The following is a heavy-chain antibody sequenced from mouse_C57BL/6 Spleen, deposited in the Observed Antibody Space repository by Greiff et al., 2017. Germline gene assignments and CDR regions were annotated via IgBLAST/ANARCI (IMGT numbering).Heavy chain of an antibody. CDR2: IDPETGGT. D-gene: IGHD2-4*01. J-gene: IGHJ3*01. Sequence: VQLQQSGAELVRPGASVTLSCKASGYTFTDYEMHWVKQTPVHGLEWIGAIDPETGGTAYNQKFKGKAILTADKSSSTAYMELRSLTSEDSAVYYCTGGNDYDGFAYWGQGTLVTVSA. CDR1: GYTFTDYE. V-gene: IGHV1-15*01. CDR3: TGGNDYDGFAY.